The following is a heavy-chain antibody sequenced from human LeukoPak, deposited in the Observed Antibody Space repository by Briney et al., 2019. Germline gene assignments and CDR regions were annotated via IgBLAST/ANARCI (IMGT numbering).Heavy chain of an antibody. Sequence: PGGSLRLSCTASGFRFSFYWMHWVRQVPGKEPVWISRVNSDESDITYADSVKGRFTISRDNSKNTLFLQMNCLRVDDTAVYYCAKRAQGDSGWYTFDYWGQGSLVTVSS. CDR1: GFRFSFYW. D-gene: IGHD6-19*01. CDR3: AKRAQGDSGWYTFDY. V-gene: IGHV3-74*03. CDR2: VNSDESDI. J-gene: IGHJ4*02.